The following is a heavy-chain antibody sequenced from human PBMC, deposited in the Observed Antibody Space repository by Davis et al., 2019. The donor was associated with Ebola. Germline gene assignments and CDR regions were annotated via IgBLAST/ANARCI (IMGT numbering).Heavy chain of an antibody. V-gene: IGHV2-70*11. CDR2: IDWDDDK. J-gene: IGHJ6*02. CDR1: GFSLSTSGMC. Sequence: SGPTLVKPTQTLTLTCTFSGFSLSTSGMCVSWIRQPPGKALEWLARIDWDDDKYYSTSLKTRLTISKDTSKNQVVLTMTNMDPVDTATYYCARMTTVNPYYYYGMDVWGQGTTVTVSS. CDR3: ARMTTVNPYYYYGMDV. D-gene: IGHD4-17*01.